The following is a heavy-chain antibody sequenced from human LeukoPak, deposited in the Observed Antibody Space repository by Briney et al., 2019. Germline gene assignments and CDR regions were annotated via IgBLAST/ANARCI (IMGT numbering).Heavy chain of an antibody. CDR1: GGSISSYY. CDR2: IYYSGST. Sequence: PSETLSLTCTVSGGSISSYYWNWIRQPPGKGLEWIDYIYYSGSTKYNPSLESRVTISVDTSKNQFSLKLRSVTTADTAVYYCARGVPQGWVHWFDPWGQGTLVTVSS. V-gene: IGHV4-59*01. D-gene: IGHD1-26*01. J-gene: IGHJ5*02. CDR3: ARGVPQGWVHWFDP.